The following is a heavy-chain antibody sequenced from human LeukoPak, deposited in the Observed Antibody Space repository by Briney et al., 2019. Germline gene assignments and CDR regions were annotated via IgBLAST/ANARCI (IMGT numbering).Heavy chain of an antibody. D-gene: IGHD3-10*01. V-gene: IGHV4-34*01. J-gene: IGHJ4*02. CDR1: GGSFSGYY. Sequence: SETLSLTCAVYGGSFSGYYWSWLRQPPGKGLEWIGEINHSGSTNYNPSLKSRVTISVDTSKNQFSLKLSSVTAADTAVYYCARAPSITMVRGVIPFDYWGQGTLVTVSS. CDR2: INHSGST. CDR3: ARAPSITMVRGVIPFDY.